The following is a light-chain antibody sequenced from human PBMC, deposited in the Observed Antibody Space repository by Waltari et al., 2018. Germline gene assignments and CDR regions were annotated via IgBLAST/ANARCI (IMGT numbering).Light chain of an antibody. J-gene: IGLJ2*01. Sequence: QSVLTQPPSVSGTPGQRVSISCSGSSSNIGSKSVNWYQQVPGTAPKLLIYSNKQRPSGIPDRFSGSKSGTSASLASIGLQAEDEADYYCATWDDSLNGLFGGGTKLTVL. CDR2: SNK. CDR1: SSNIGSKS. V-gene: IGLV1-44*01. CDR3: ATWDDSLNGL.